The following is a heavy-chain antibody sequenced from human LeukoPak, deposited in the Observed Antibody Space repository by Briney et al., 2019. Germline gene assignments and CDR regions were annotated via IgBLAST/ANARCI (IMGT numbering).Heavy chain of an antibody. J-gene: IGHJ4*02. Sequence: ASVKVSCKASGYTFTSYDINWVRQATGQGLEWMGWINPNSGGTNYAQKFQGRVTMTRDTSISTAYMELSRLRSDDTAVYYCASLGFDYDFWSGNDYWGQGTLVTVSS. V-gene: IGHV1-2*02. CDR1: GYTFTSYD. CDR2: INPNSGGT. D-gene: IGHD3-3*01. CDR3: ASLGFDYDFWSGNDY.